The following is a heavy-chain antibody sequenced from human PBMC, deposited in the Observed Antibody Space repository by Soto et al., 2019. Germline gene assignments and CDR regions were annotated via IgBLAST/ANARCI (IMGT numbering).Heavy chain of an antibody. J-gene: IGHJ6*02. CDR2: IVVGSGNT. Sequence: SVKVSCKASGFTFTSSAVQWVRQARGQRLEWIGWIVVGSGNTNYAQKFQERVTITRDMSTSTAYMELSSLRSEDTAVYYCAAADRLRFLCYYYGMDVWGQGTTVTVSS. CDR3: AAADRLRFLCYYYGMDV. CDR1: GFTFTSSA. V-gene: IGHV1-58*01. D-gene: IGHD3-3*01.